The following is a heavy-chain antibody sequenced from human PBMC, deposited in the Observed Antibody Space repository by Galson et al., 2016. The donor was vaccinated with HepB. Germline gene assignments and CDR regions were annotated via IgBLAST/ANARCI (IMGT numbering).Heavy chain of an antibody. Sequence: SVKVSCKASGGMFSTYAVSWVRQAPGQGLEWMGGIIRILGTATYAQKFQGRVTITADEGASIAYMELSSLTSEDTAVYYCARGRESLLYYFEYWGQGTLVTVTS. CDR3: ARGRESLLYYFEY. D-gene: IGHD3-10*01. J-gene: IGHJ4*02. CDR2: IIRILGTA. CDR1: GGMFSTYA. V-gene: IGHV1-69*13.